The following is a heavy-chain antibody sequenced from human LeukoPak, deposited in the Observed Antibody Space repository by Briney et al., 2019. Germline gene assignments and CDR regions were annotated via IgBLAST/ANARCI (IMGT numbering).Heavy chain of an antibody. CDR1: GASMSSYY. J-gene: IGHJ3*02. Sequence: SETLSLTCNVSGASMSSYYWSWIRQPPGKGLEWIGYIYYSGSTNYNPSLKSRVTISVDTSKNQFSLKLSSVTAADTAVYYCARGWTRLPGDYGGPLGAFDIWGQGTMVTVSS. V-gene: IGHV4-59*01. D-gene: IGHD4-23*01. CDR3: ARGWTRLPGDYGGPLGAFDI. CDR2: IYYSGST.